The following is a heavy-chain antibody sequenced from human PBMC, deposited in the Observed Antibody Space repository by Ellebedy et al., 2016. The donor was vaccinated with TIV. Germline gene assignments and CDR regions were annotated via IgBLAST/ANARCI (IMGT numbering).Heavy chain of an antibody. CDR1: GFTFSDYY. CDR2: ITSSGSTT. J-gene: IGHJ3*02. CDR3: ARDRHYEALDI. Sequence: GGSLRLSCVASGFTFSDYYMSWIRQTPGKGLEWISYITSSGSTTYYADSMKGRFTISRDNAKNSVYLQMNSLRAGDTAVYYCARDRHYEALDIWGQGTMVTVAS. V-gene: IGHV3-11*04.